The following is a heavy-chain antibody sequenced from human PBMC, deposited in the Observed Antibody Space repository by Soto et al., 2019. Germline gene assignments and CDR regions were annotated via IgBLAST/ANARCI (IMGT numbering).Heavy chain of an antibody. CDR1: GFSFSDNS. Sequence: DVQLVESGGGLVQQGGSLRLSCAASGFSFSDNSMDWVRQAPGQGLEWVGRTRNKAEKYTTEYAASVKGRFTISRDDSTMSLFLQMNSLSTEDTAVYYCVSFTSGVVHWGQGTLVTVSS. CDR2: TRNKAEKYTT. D-gene: IGHD3-3*01. J-gene: IGHJ4*02. V-gene: IGHV3-72*01. CDR3: VSFTSGVVH.